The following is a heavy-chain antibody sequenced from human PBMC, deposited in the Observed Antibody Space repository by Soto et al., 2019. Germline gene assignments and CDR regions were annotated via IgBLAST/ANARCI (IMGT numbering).Heavy chain of an antibody. CDR2: ISFDGSNQ. CDR1: GFMFNAYG. J-gene: IGHJ3*02. D-gene: IGHD1-1*01. Sequence: PGGSLRLSCAASGFMFNAYGMHWVRQAPGNGPEWVAVISFDGSNQYYEESVKGRFTISRDNSKNTLYLQMHSLRAEDTAVYFCVKAGTMAGTGTTPRSFDIWGRGTMVTVSS. CDR3: VKAGTMAGTGTTPRSFDI. V-gene: IGHV3-30*18.